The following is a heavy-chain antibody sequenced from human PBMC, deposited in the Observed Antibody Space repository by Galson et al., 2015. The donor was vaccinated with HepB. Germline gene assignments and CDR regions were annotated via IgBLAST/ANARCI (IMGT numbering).Heavy chain of an antibody. D-gene: IGHD3-3*01. CDR1: GGSISSGDYY. CDR3: ARGRFRAQYYGFWSGSFAFDP. Sequence: TLSLTCTVSGGSISSGDYYWNWIRQPPGKGLECIGSIYYSGTTYYNPSLKSRVSISLDTSTNQFSLRLNSVTAADTAVYYYARGRFRAQYYGFWSGSFAFDPCGQGILVTVSS. J-gene: IGHJ5*02. V-gene: IGHV4-30-4*01. CDR2: IYYSGTT.